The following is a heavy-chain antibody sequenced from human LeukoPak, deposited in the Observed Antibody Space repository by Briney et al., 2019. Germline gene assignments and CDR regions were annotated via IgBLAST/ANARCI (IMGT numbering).Heavy chain of an antibody. Sequence: QPGGSLRLSCAASGFTFSSYWMHWVRQAPGKGLEWVSYISSSGSTIYYADSVKGRFTISRDNAKNSLYLQMNSLRAEDTAVYYCARDRIYGGNSLGYWGQGTLVTVSS. V-gene: IGHV3-48*04. CDR2: ISSSGSTI. J-gene: IGHJ4*02. CDR1: GFTFSSYW. D-gene: IGHD4-23*01. CDR3: ARDRIYGGNSLGY.